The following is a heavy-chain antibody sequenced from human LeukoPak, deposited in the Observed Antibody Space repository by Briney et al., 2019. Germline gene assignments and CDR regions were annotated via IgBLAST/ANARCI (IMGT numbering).Heavy chain of an antibody. CDR2: TSSSDAGT. CDR1: GFTFSTYA. V-gene: IGHV3-23*01. CDR3: APYSGVLHKTFDD. D-gene: IGHD1-26*01. Sequence: GGSLRLSCAASGFTFSTYAMSGVRPTPGKGLEWVAATSSSDAGTYHADSVRGRFTISRDDAKNSLFLQMNSLRAKDTALYYCAPYSGVLHKTFDDWGQGTLVTVSS. J-gene: IGHJ4*02.